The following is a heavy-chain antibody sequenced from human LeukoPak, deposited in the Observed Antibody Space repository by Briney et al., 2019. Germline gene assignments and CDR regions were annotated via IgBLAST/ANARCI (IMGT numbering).Heavy chain of an antibody. Sequence: KTGGSLRLSCAASGFTFSSYSMNWVRQAPGKGLEWVSSISISSNYIYYADSVKGRFTISRDNAKNSLYLQMNSLRAEDTAVYYCASESSSSHYYYMDVWGKGTTVTVSS. CDR1: GFTFSSYS. J-gene: IGHJ6*03. CDR2: ISISSNYI. V-gene: IGHV3-21*01. CDR3: ASESSSSHYYYMDV. D-gene: IGHD6-6*01.